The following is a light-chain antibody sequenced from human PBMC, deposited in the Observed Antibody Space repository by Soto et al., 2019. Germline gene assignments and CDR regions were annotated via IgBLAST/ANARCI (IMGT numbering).Light chain of an antibody. V-gene: IGKV1-39*01. J-gene: IGKJ2*01. CDR3: QQSYNTHT. CDR2: AAS. CDR1: QRISSY. Sequence: DIQMTQSPSSLSASVGDRVTITCRASQRISSYLNWYQQKPGKAPKLLIYAASSLQSGVPSRFSGSGSGTDFTLTISSLRPEDFATYYCQQSYNTHTFGQGTKLEIK.